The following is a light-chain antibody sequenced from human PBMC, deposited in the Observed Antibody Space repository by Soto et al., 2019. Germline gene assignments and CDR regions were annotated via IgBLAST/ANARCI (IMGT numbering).Light chain of an antibody. J-gene: IGKJ1*01. Sequence: DIQMTQSPSSLSASVGDRVTITGRASQSISSYLNWYQQKPGKATNLMIYAASSLQSGVPSRFSGSGSGTDFTLTISSLQPEDFANYYCQQSYSTHPWTFGQGTKVDIK. V-gene: IGKV1-39*01. CDR3: QQSYSTHPWT. CDR2: AAS. CDR1: QSISSY.